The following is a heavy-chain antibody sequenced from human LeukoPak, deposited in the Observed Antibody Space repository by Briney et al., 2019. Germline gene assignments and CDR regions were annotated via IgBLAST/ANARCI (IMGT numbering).Heavy chain of an antibody. CDR2: IQYDGSTE. D-gene: IGHD1-14*01. CDR1: GFTFSSYG. J-gene: IGHJ4*02. V-gene: IGHV3-30*02. CDR3: AKLDHASLDY. Sequence: GGSLRLSCAASGFTFSSYGMHWVRQAPGKGLEWVSFIQYDGSTEYYADSVKGRFTISRDNSKKTLYLQMNSLRAEDTAVYYCAKLDHASLDYWGQGTLVTVSS.